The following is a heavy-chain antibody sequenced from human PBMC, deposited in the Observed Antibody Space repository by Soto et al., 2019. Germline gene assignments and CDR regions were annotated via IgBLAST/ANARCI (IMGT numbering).Heavy chain of an antibody. CDR2: ISSSGNTV. CDR3: VRATYFSDSSGYTRCFDY. V-gene: IGHV3-48*03. D-gene: IGHD3-22*01. CDR1: RFTFSTYE. Sequence: GGSLRLSCAASRFTFSTYEMNWVRQAPGKGLEWVSYISSSGNTVYYADSVKGRFTISRDNTRNSVYLQMNSLKTEDTAVYYCVRATYFSDSSGYTRCFDYWGQGTLVTVSS. J-gene: IGHJ4*02.